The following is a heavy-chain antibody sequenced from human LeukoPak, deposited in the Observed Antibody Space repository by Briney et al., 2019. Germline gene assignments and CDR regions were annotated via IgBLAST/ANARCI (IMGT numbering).Heavy chain of an antibody. Sequence: SGTLSLTCAVSGGSISSSNWWSWVRQPPGKGLEWIGEIYHSGSTNYNPSLKSRVTISVDKSKNQFYLKLSSVTAADTAVYYCARGEYGRYSGYGQYYFDYWGQGTLVSVSS. CDR3: ARGEYGRYSGYGQYYFDY. CDR1: GGSISSSNW. V-gene: IGHV4-4*02. J-gene: IGHJ4*02. D-gene: IGHD5-12*01. CDR2: IYHSGST.